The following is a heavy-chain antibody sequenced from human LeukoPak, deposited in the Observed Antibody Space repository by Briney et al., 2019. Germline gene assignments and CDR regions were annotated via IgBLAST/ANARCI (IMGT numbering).Heavy chain of an antibody. CDR1: GYTFTVYY. Sequence: GASVKVSCKASGYTFTVYYIHWVRQAPGQGPEWMGWINPNSGGTDYAPNFQGRVTMTTDTSVTTAYMELSGLRSDDTAVYYCARVTRDDFRSGYSLPFDYWGQGALVTVS. J-gene: IGHJ4*02. CDR3: ARVTRDDFRSGYSLPFDY. V-gene: IGHV1-2*02. CDR2: INPNSGGT. D-gene: IGHD3-3*01.